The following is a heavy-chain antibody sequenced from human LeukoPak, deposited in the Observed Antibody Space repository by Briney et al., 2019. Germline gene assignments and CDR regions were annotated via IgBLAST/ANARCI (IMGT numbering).Heavy chain of an antibody. D-gene: IGHD4-17*01. CDR1: GFTFSSYA. J-gene: IGHJ4*02. CDR3: AKDPGDYGDYYFDY. Sequence: GGSLRLSCAASGFTFSSYAMHWVRQAPGKGLEWVAVISYDGSNKYYADSVKGRFTISRDNSKNTLYLQVNSLRAEDTAVYYCAKDPGDYGDYYFDYWGQGTLVTVSS. V-gene: IGHV3-30*04. CDR2: ISYDGSNK.